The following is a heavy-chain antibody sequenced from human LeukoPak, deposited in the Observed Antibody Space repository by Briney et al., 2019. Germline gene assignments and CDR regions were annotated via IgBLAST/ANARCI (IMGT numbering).Heavy chain of an antibody. J-gene: IGHJ4*02. Sequence: GGSLRLSCAASGFTFSSYWMHWVRQAPGEGLVWVSRINSDGSSTSYADSVKGRFTISRDNAKNTLYLQMNSLRAEDTAVYYCARPPKVYCSSTSRRPYWGQGTLVTVSS. CDR3: ARPPKVYCSSTSRRPY. CDR2: INSDGSST. V-gene: IGHV3-74*01. D-gene: IGHD2-2*01. CDR1: GFTFSSYW.